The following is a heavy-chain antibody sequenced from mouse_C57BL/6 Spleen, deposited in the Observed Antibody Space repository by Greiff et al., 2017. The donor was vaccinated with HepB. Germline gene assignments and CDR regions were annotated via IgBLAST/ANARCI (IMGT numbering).Heavy chain of an antibody. J-gene: IGHJ2*01. CDR3: ASSYYGDYFDY. CDR2: ISYDGSN. V-gene: IGHV3-6*01. CDR1: GYSITSGYY. D-gene: IGHD1-1*01. Sequence: EVKLQESGPGLVKPSQSLSLTCSVTGYSITSGYYWNWIRQFPGNKLEWMGYISYDGSNNYNPSLKNRISITRDTSKNQFFLKLNSVTTEDTATYYCASSYYGDYFDYWGQGTTLTVSS.